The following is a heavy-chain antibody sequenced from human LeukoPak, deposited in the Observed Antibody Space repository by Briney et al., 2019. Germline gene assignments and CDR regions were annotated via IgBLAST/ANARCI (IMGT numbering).Heavy chain of an antibody. CDR1: GYTFTSYG. Sequence: ASVKVSCKASGYTFTSYGISWVRQAPGQGLEWMGWISAYNGNTNYAQKLQGRVTMTTDTSTSTAYMELRSLRSDDTAVHYCARSVKNTSPIANFDYWGQGTLVTVSS. D-gene: IGHD2-2*01. CDR3: ARSVKNTSPIANFDY. V-gene: IGHV1-18*01. J-gene: IGHJ4*02. CDR2: ISAYNGNT.